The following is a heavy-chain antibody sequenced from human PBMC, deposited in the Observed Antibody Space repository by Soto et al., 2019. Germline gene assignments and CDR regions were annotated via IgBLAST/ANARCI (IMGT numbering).Heavy chain of an antibody. CDR2: INHSGST. V-gene: IGHV4-34*01. CDR3: ARLLSGTGTTIGAGMEDY. CDR1: GGSFSGYY. J-gene: IGHJ4*02. Sequence: SETLSLTCAVYGGSFSGYYWSWIRQPPGKGLEWIGEINHSGSTNYNPSLKSRVTISVDTSKNQFSLKLSSVTAADTAVYYCARLLSGTGTTIGAGMEDYWGQGTLVTVPS. D-gene: IGHD1-1*01.